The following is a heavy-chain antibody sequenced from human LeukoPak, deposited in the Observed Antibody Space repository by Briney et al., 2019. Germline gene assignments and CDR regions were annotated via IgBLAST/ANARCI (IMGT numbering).Heavy chain of an antibody. Sequence: SVKVSCKASGGTFISYAISWVRQAPGQGLEWMGGIIPIFGTANYAQKFQGRVTITADESTSTAYMELSSLRSEDTAVYYCARDRDRDGYNYDYWGQGTLVTVSS. V-gene: IGHV1-69*01. CDR2: IIPIFGTA. J-gene: IGHJ4*02. CDR3: ARDRDRDGYNYDY. CDR1: GGTFISYA. D-gene: IGHD5-24*01.